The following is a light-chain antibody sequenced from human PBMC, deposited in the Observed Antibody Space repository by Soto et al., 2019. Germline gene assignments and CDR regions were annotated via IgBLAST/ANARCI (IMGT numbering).Light chain of an antibody. CDR2: DVS. CDR1: SSDIGTYNL. J-gene: IGLJ2*01. V-gene: IGLV2-14*03. CDR3: SSYTSRAAEI. Sequence: QSALTQPASVSGSPGQSITISCTGTSSDIGTYNLVSWYQHHPGKAPKVMIYDVSDRPSGVSTRFTGSKSGNTASLTISGLQAEDEADYYCSSYTSRAAEIFGGGTKLTVL.